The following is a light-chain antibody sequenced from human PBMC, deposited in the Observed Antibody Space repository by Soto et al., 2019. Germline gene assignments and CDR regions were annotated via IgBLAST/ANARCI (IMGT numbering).Light chain of an antibody. Sequence: DIQMTQSPSTLSASVGDRVTITCRASQSISSWLAWYQQKPGKAPKLLIYDASSLESGVPSRFSGSGSGTEFTLTISSLQADDSAAFYCRQYNHYPWTFGQGTKVEIK. J-gene: IGKJ1*01. CDR1: QSISSW. V-gene: IGKV1-5*01. CDR2: DAS. CDR3: RQYNHYPWT.